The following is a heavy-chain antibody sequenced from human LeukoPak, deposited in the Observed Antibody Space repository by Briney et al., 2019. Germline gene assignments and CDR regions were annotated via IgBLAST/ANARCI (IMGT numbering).Heavy chain of an antibody. V-gene: IGHV4-39*01. D-gene: IGHD5-18*01. CDR3: ARAPGGYSYGYGSYDY. J-gene: IGHJ4*02. Sequence: SETLSLTCTVSGGSISSSSYYWGWIRQPPGKGLEWIGSIYYSGSTYYNPSLKSRVTISVDTSKNQFSLKLSSVTAADTAVYYCARAPGGYSYGYGSYDYWGQGTLVTVSS. CDR2: IYYSGST. CDR1: GGSISSSSYY.